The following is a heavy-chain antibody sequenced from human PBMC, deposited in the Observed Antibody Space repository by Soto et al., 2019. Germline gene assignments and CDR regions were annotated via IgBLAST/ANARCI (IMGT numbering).Heavy chain of an antibody. Sequence: PSETLSLTCAVYGGSFSGYYWSWIRQPPGKGLEWIGEINHSGSTNYNPSLKSRVTISVDTSKNQFSLKLSSVTAADTAVYYCARAGSGRNFDYWGQGTLVTVSS. CDR1: GGSFSGYY. J-gene: IGHJ4*02. CDR3: ARAGSGRNFDY. CDR2: INHSGST. V-gene: IGHV4-34*01. D-gene: IGHD3-10*01.